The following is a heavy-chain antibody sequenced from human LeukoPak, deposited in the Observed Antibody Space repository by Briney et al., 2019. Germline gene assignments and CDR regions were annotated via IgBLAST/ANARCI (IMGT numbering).Heavy chain of an antibody. V-gene: IGHV3-66*02. D-gene: IGHD4-17*01. J-gene: IGHJ4*02. CDR3: ARWTTVTTGVDY. Sequence: GGSLRLSCTVSGFTVSTNSMSWVRQAPGKGLEWVSFIYSDNTHYSDSVKGRFTISRDNSKNTLYLQMNSLRAEDTAVYYCARWTTVTTGVDYWGQGTLVTVSS. CDR2: IYSDNT. CDR1: GFTVSTNS.